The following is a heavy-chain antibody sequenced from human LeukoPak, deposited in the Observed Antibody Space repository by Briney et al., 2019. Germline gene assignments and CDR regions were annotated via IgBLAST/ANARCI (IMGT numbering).Heavy chain of an antibody. V-gene: IGHV1-69*13. J-gene: IGHJ4*02. CDR2: IIPIFGTA. Sequence: GASVKVSCKASGGTFSSYAISWVRQASGQGLEWMGGIIPIFGTANYAQKFQGRVTITADESTSTAYMELSSLRSEDTAVYYCGTGSSFTPATDYWGQGTLVTVSS. CDR3: GTGSSFTPATDY. D-gene: IGHD1-14*01. CDR1: GGTFSSYA.